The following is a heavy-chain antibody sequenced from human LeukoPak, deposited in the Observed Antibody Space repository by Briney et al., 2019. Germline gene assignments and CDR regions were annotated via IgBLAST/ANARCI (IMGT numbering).Heavy chain of an antibody. Sequence: PGGSLRLSCAASGFTFSSYGMHWVRQAPGKGLEWVAVIWYDGSNKYYADSVKGRFTISRDNSKNTLYLQMNSLRAEDTAVYYCARDIVGATGDAFDIWGQGTMVTVSS. CDR1: GFTFSSYG. V-gene: IGHV3-33*01. D-gene: IGHD1-26*01. J-gene: IGHJ3*02. CDR2: IWYDGSNK. CDR3: ARDIVGATGDAFDI.